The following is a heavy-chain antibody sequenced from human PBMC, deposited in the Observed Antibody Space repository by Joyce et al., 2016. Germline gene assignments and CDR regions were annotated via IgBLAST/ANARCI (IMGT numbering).Heavy chain of an antibody. CDR3: ARDIRGVFDY. V-gene: IGHV4-4*07. Sequence: QVQLQESGPGLVKPSETLSLTCTVSGGSVSSYSWNWIRQPAGKGLEWLGRFLSSGTTTYNPSLQGRLTVSLDTSKSQFSLRLSSVTAADTAKYFCARDIRGVFDYWGQGTLVAVSS. D-gene: IGHD1-26*01. CDR1: GGSVSSYS. J-gene: IGHJ4*02. CDR2: FLSSGTT.